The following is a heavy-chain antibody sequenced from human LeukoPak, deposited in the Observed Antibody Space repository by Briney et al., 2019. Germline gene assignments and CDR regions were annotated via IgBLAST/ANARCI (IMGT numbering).Heavy chain of an antibody. CDR1: GITFSSYA. D-gene: IGHD3-22*01. CDR2: ISGSGGST. CDR3: AGYYYESGGYYEFDY. J-gene: IGHJ4*02. Sequence: PGGSLRLSCAASGITFSSYAMSWVRQAPGKGLEWVSAISGSGGSTYYADSVKGRFTVSRDNSKNTLYLQMSSLRAEDTAVYYCAGYYYESGGYYEFDYWGQGTLVTVSS. V-gene: IGHV3-23*01.